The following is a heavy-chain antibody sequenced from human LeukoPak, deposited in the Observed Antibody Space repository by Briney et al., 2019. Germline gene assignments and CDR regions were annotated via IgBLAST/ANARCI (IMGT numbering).Heavy chain of an antibody. J-gene: IGHJ5*02. CDR2: IDHSGST. D-gene: IGHD2-2*01. Sequence: SETLSLTCAVYGGSFSGYYWSWIRQPPGKGLEWIGEIDHSGSTNYNPSLKSRVTISVDTSKNQFSLKLSSVTAADTAVYYCARTSADQLRRAGFDPWGQGTLVTVSS. V-gene: IGHV4-34*01. CDR1: GGSFSGYY. CDR3: ARTSADQLRRAGFDP.